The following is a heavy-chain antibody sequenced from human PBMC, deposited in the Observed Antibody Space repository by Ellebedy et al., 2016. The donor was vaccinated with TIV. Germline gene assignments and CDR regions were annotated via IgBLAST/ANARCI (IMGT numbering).Heavy chain of an antibody. D-gene: IGHD4-17*01. CDR2: MNPNSANT. V-gene: IGHV1-8*01. J-gene: IGHJ4*02. Sequence: AASVKVSCKTSGYTFGSFDIVWVRQATGQGIEWMGWMNPNSANTGYAEKFRYTVTLTRDTSTDTAYMELNSLRSEDTAVYYCARARRGLLWADNWGQGTLVAVSS. CDR1: GYTFGSFD. CDR3: ARARRGLLWADN.